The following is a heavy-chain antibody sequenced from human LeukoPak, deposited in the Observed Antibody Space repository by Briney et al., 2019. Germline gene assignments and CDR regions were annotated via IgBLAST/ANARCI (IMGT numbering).Heavy chain of an antibody. CDR1: GYTFTGYY. D-gene: IGHD6-6*01. V-gene: IGHV1-2*02. J-gene: IGHJ4*02. Sequence: GASVKVSCKASGYTFTGYYMHWVRQAPGQGLEWMGWINPNSGGTNYAQKFQGRVTMTRDTSISTAYMELSRLRSDDTAVYYCARDRGSISIAARLWGQGILVTVSS. CDR2: INPNSGGT. CDR3: ARDRGSISIAARL.